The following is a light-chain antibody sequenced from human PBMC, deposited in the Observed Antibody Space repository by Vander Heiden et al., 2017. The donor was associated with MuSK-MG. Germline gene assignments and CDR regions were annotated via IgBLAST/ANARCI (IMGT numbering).Light chain of an antibody. CDR3: QQYDNLHEYPRFT. Sequence: DIQMTQSPSSLSASVGDRVTITCQASQDISNYLNWYQQKPGKAPKILIYDASNLETGVPARFSGSGSRRAFTFTISSLQPEDIATYYCQQYDNLHEYPRFTFGPGTKVDIK. J-gene: IGKJ3*01. CDR2: DAS. V-gene: IGKV1-33*01. CDR1: QDISNY.